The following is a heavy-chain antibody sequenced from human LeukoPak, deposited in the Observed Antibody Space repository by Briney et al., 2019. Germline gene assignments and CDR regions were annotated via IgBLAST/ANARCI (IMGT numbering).Heavy chain of an antibody. V-gene: IGHV1-3*01. CDR3: ARPRIYSSSWRHEEVYFDY. Sequence: ASVKVSCKAFGYTFTSYAMHWVRQAPGQRLEWMGWINAGNGNTKYSQKFQGRVTITRDTSASTAYMELSSLRSEDTAVYYCARPRIYSSSWRHEEVYFDYWGQGTLVTVSS. D-gene: IGHD6-13*01. CDR2: INAGNGNT. J-gene: IGHJ4*02. CDR1: GYTFTSYA.